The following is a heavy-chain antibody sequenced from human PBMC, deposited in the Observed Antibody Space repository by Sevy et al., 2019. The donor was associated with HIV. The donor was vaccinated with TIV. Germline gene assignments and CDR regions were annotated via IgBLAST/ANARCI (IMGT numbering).Heavy chain of an antibody. Sequence: SGPTLVKPTQTLTLTCTFSGFSLSTSGVGVGWIRQPPGKALEWLALIYWNDDKRYSPSLKSRLTITKNTSKNQVVLTMTNMDPVDTATYYCAHGGLLLAFDYWGQGTLVTVSS. V-gene: IGHV2-5*01. CDR1: GFSLSTSGVG. D-gene: IGHD3-22*01. J-gene: IGHJ4*02. CDR2: IYWNDDK. CDR3: AHGGLLLAFDY.